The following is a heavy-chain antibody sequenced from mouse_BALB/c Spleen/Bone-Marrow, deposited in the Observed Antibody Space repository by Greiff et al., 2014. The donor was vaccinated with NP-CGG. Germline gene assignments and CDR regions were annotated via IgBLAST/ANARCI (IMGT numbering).Heavy chain of an antibody. J-gene: IGHJ3*01. D-gene: IGHD2-3*01. CDR3: ARDRGWLLRFAY. Sequence: EVKLMVSGGGLVQPGGSLKLSCAASGFTFSSYGMSWVRQTPDKRLELVATINSNGGSTYYPDSVKGRFTISRDNAKNTLYLQMSSLKSEDAAMYYCARDRGWLLRFAYWGQGTLVTVSA. CDR1: GFTFSSYG. V-gene: IGHV5-6-3*01. CDR2: INSNGGST.